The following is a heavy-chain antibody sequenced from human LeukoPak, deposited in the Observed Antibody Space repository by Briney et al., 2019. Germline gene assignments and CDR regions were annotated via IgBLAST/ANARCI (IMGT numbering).Heavy chain of an antibody. V-gene: IGHV4-30-4*01. CDR3: ARGVTAIWGGFDI. J-gene: IGHJ3*02. D-gene: IGHD2-21*02. Sequence: SQTLSLTCTVSGGSISSGDYYWRWIRQPPGKGLEWIGYIYYSGITYYNPSRKSRVTISVDTSKNQFSLKLSSVTAADTAVYYCARGVTAIWGGFDIWGQGTMVTVSS. CDR1: GGSISSGDYY. CDR2: IYYSGIT.